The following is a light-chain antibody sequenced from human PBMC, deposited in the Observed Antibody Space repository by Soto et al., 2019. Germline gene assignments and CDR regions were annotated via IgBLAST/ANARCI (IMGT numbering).Light chain of an antibody. V-gene: IGKV3-20*01. CDR2: ATS. CDR3: QQYGGSPRALS. Sequence: EIVLTQSPDTLSLSPGERATLSCRASQTVGTDFLVWYQQKTGQPPRLLIYATSRRATGIPDRFSGSGSGTDFTLTISRLEPEDFAVYYCQQYGGSPRALSFGGGTRVESK. CDR1: QTVGTDF. J-gene: IGKJ4*01.